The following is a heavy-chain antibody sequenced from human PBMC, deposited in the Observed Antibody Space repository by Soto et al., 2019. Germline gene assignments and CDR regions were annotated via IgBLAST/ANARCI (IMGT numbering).Heavy chain of an antibody. CDR2: IDPSDSYT. D-gene: IGHD2-2*01. CDR1: GYSFTSYW. Sequence: GESLKISCKGSGYSFTSYWISWVRQMPGKGLGWMGRIDPSDSYTNYSPSFQGHVTISADKSISTACLQWSSLKASDTAMYYCARVPPYGMDVWGQGTTVTVAS. J-gene: IGHJ6*02. CDR3: ARVPPYGMDV. V-gene: IGHV5-10-1*01.